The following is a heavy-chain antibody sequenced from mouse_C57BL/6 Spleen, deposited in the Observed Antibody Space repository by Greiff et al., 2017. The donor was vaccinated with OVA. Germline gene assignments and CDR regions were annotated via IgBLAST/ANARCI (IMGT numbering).Heavy chain of an antibody. CDR3: TSSQDPNYYGSSPFDY. CDR2: IDPETGGT. D-gene: IGHD1-1*01. CDR1: GYTFTDYE. J-gene: IGHJ2*01. V-gene: IGHV1-15*01. Sequence: VQLQQSGAELVRPGASVTLSCKASGYTFTDYEMHWVKQTPVHGLEWIGAIDPETGGTAYNQKFKGKAILTADKSSSPAYMELRSLTSEDSAVYYCTSSQDPNYYGSSPFDYWGQGTTLTVSS.